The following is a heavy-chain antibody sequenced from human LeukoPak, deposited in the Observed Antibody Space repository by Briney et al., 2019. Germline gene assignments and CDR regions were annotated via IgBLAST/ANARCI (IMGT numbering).Heavy chain of an antibody. CDR1: GFTFSSYG. Sequence: PGGSLRLSCAASGFTFSSYGIHWVRQAPGKGLEWVAVISYDGSNKYYADSVKGRFTISRDNSKSTLYLQMNSLRAEDTAVYYCARARIDFDAFDIWGQGTMVTVSS. CDR3: ARARIDFDAFDI. V-gene: IGHV3-30*03. CDR2: ISYDGSNK. D-gene: IGHD5-12*01. J-gene: IGHJ3*02.